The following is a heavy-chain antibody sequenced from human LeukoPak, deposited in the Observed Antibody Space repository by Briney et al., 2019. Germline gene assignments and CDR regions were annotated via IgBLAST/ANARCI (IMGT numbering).Heavy chain of an antibody. J-gene: IGHJ6*03. CDR1: GFTFSDYY. CDR3: ARVLRYCSGGNCYSGGLGYMDV. CDR2: ISSSGSTK. V-gene: IGHV3-11*01. D-gene: IGHD2-15*01. Sequence: GGSLRLSCAASGFTFSDYYMSWIRQAPGKGLEWVSYISSSGSTKYYAGSVKGRFTISRDNAKNSLFLQMNSLRAEDTAVYYCARVLRYCSGGNCYSGGLGYMDVWGKGTTVTISS.